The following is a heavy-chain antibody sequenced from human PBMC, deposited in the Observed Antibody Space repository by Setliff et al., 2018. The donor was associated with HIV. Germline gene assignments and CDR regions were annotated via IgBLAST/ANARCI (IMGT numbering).Heavy chain of an antibody. V-gene: IGHV3-21*04. J-gene: IGHJ4*02. CDR1: GFTFSIYT. D-gene: IGHD6-19*01. Sequence: GGSLRLSCAASGFTFSIYTMNWVRQAPGKGLEWVSSLSGDSNHIYYADSVQGRFTISRDNAKNSVYLQMNSLRADDTAVYYCTKKGPKGQWLVDLYFDSWGQGTLVTV. CDR2: LSGDSNHI. CDR3: TKKGPKGQWLVDLYFDS.